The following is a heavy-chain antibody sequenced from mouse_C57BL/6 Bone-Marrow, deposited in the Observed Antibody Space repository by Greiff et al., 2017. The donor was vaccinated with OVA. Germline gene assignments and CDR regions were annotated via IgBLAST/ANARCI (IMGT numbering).Heavy chain of an antibody. D-gene: IGHD1-1*01. CDR2: IYPYNGVS. J-gene: IGHJ3*01. CDR1: GYSFTGSY. V-gene: IGHV1-31*01. Sequence: VQLQQPGPELVKPGASVKISCKASGYSFTGSYMPGLKQSHGKILVWIGYIYPYNGVSSYNQKFKGKATLTVDKSSSTAYMELRSLTSEDSAVYYCARSHYGSIAYWGQGTMVTVSA. CDR3: ARSHYGSIAY.